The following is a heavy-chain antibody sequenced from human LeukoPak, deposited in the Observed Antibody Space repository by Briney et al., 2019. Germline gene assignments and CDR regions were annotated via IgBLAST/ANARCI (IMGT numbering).Heavy chain of an antibody. V-gene: IGHV4-59*01. Sequence: SETLSLTCSVSGASINNYYWTWIRQPPGKGLEWIGYVYHTGASGYHPSLKSRVAISLDTSKNQVSLNLRSVTAADTAVYFCTRVVNGGHFDYWGQGTLVTVSS. J-gene: IGHJ4*02. CDR2: VYHTGAS. D-gene: IGHD2-8*01. CDR3: TRVVNGGHFDY. CDR1: GASINNYY.